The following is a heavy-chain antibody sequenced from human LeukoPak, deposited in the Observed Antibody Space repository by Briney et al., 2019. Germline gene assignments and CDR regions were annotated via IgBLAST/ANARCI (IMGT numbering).Heavy chain of an antibody. CDR2: ISSSGDTI. V-gene: IGHV3-11*01. D-gene: IGHD6-13*01. CDR1: GFTFSDYY. Sequence: PGGSLRLSCAASGFTFSDYYMSWIRQAPGKGLEWVSYISSSGDTIYYADSVKGRFTISRDNATSPLYLQMNILRAEETAVYYCARVVAAAGKGRYMDVWGKGTTVTVSS. J-gene: IGHJ6*03. CDR3: ARVVAAAGKGRYMDV.